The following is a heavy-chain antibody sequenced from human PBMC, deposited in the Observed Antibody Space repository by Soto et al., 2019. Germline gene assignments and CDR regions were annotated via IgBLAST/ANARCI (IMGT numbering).Heavy chain of an antibody. CDR3: ARALDIVVVPAAEFDY. D-gene: IGHD2-2*03. V-gene: IGHV1-18*01. CDR1: GYTFTSYG. CDR2: TSAYNGNT. J-gene: IGHJ4*02. Sequence: ASVKVSCKASGYTFTSYGISWVRQAPGQGLEWMGWTSAYNGNTNYAQKLQGRVTMTTDTSTSTAYMELRSLRSDDTAVYYCARALDIVVVPAAEFDYWGQGTLVTVSS.